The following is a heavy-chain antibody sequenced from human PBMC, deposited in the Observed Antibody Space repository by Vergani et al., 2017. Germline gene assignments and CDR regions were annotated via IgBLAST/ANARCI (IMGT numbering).Heavy chain of an antibody. CDR1: GFTFSSYG. Sequence: QVQLVESGGGVVQPGRSLRLSCAASGFTFSSYGMHWVRQAPGKGLEWVSGISGSGGFTYYADSVKGRFTISRDNSKNTMFLQMNSLRAEDTAVYYCAREAGDFDYYYYMDVWGKGTTVTVSS. J-gene: IGHJ6*03. D-gene: IGHD7-27*01. CDR2: ISGSGGFT. CDR3: AREAGDFDYYYYMDV. V-gene: IGHV3-NL1*01.